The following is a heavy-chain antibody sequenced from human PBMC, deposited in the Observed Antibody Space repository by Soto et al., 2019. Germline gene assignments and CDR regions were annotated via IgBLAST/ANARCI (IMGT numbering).Heavy chain of an antibody. CDR3: ARLTSFYYYYGMDV. V-gene: IGHV4-30-4*01. CDR2: IYYSGST. CDR1: GGSISSGDYY. D-gene: IGHD2-2*01. J-gene: IGHJ6*02. Sequence: QVQLQESGPGLVKPSQTLSLTCTVSGGSISSGDYYWSWIRQPPGKGLEWIGYIYYSGSTYYNPSLKSRVTXRVYTXXNQFSLKLSSVTAADTAVYYCARLTSFYYYYGMDVWGQGTTVTVSS.